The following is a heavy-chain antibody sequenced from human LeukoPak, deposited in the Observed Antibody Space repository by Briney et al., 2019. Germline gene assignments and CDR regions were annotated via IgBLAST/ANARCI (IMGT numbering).Heavy chain of an antibody. Sequence: PGGSLRLSCAASGFTFSSYSMNWVRQAPGKGLEWISSISSYSNYIYYADSVKGRFTISRDNSKNTLYLQMNSLRAEDTAVYYCARATAGTGNWWFDPWGQGTLVTVSS. D-gene: IGHD6-13*01. CDR2: ISSYSNYI. V-gene: IGHV3-21*04. CDR1: GFTFSSYS. CDR3: ARATAGTGNWWFDP. J-gene: IGHJ5*02.